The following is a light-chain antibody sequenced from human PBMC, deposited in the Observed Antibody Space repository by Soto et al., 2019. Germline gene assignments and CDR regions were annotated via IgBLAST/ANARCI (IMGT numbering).Light chain of an antibody. CDR1: QSTSSW. Sequence: DIQMTQSPSTLSASVGDRVTITCRASQSTSSWLAWYQQKPGKAPKLLIYDASSLESGVPSRFSGSGSGTEFTLTISSLQPDDFATYYCQQYNNFYTFGQGTKLEIK. CDR3: QQYNNFYT. J-gene: IGKJ2*01. CDR2: DAS. V-gene: IGKV1-5*01.